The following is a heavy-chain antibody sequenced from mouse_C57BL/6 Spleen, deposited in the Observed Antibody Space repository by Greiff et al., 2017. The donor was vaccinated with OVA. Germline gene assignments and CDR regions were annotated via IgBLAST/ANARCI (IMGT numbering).Heavy chain of an antibody. V-gene: IGHV1-64*01. CDR3: ARGGSSRDFAY. CDR1: GYTFASYW. D-gene: IGHD1-1*01. J-gene: IGHJ3*01. CDR2: IHPNSGST. Sequence: QVQLQQPGAELVKPGASVKLSCKASGYTFASYWMHWVKQRPGQGLEWIGMIHPNSGSTNYNEKFKSKATLTVDKSSSTAYMQLSSLTSEDSAVYYCARGGSSRDFAYWGQGTLVTVSA.